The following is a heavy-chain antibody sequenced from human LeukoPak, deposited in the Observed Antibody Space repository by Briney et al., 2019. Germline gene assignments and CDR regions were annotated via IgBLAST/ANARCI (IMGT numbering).Heavy chain of an antibody. V-gene: IGHV5-51*01. CDR3: ARRPYCSSTSCYLNFDF. Sequence: GESLKISCKGSGYSFTSYWIGWVRQMPGKGLEWMGIIYPGDSDTRYSPSFQGQVTISADKSISTAYLQWSSLKASDTAIYYCARRPYCSSTSCYLNFDFWGQGTLVTVSS. CDR1: GYSFTSYW. J-gene: IGHJ4*02. D-gene: IGHD2-2*01. CDR2: IYPGDSDT.